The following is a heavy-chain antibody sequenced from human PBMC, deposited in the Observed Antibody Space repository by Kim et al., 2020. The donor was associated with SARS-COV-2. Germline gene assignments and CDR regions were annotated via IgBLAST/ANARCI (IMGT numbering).Heavy chain of an antibody. CDR1: GYNFDSYW. D-gene: IGHD3-10*01. Sequence: GESLKISCKGSGYNFDSYWVGWVRQMPGKGLEWIGIIYPDDSDARYSPSFQGQVTISADKSTSTVYLQWSSLKASDTAIYYCARHRSGKVYFYGLDVWGQGTTVTVSS. CDR2: IYPDDSDA. J-gene: IGHJ6*02. CDR3: ARHRSGKVYFYGLDV. V-gene: IGHV5-51*01.